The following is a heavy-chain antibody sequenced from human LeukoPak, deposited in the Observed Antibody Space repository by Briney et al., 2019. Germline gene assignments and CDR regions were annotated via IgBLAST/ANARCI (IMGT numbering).Heavy chain of an antibody. Sequence: ASVKVSCKASGYTFTSYYMHWVRQAPGQGLEWMGIINPSGGSTSYAQKFQGRVTMTRDTSTSTVYMELSSLRSEDTAVYYCASLRLGSSSRYYYYYMDVWGKGTTVTVSS. CDR2: INPSGGST. CDR1: GYTFTSYY. CDR3: ASLRLGSSSRYYYYYMDV. J-gene: IGHJ6*03. V-gene: IGHV1-46*01. D-gene: IGHD6-6*01.